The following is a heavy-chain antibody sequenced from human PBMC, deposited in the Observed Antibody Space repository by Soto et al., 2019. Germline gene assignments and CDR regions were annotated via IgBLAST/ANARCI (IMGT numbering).Heavy chain of an antibody. CDR3: ARDSRSVAAAGYWFEP. D-gene: IGHD6-13*01. CDR1: GFTFSSYA. V-gene: IGHV3-30-3*01. CDR2: ISYDGSNK. Sequence: GGSLRLSCAASGFTFSSYAMHWVRQAPGKGLEWVAVISYDGSNKYYADSVKGRFTISRDNSKNTLYLQMNSLRAEDTAVYYCARDSRSVAAAGYWFEPWGQGTLVTVSS. J-gene: IGHJ5*02.